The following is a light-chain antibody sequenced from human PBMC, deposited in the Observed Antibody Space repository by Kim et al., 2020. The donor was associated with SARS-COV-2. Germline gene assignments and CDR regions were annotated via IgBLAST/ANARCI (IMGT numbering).Light chain of an antibody. J-gene: IGLJ3*02. V-gene: IGLV8-61*01. Sequence: GGPVTLTCGLSSGSVSSTYYPSWYQQTPGQAPRTLIYNTNIRSSGVPDRFSGSILGNKAALTITGAQADDECDYYCMMYISSGIWAFGGGTKLTVL. CDR2: NTN. CDR1: SGSVSSTYY. CDR3: MMYISSGIWA.